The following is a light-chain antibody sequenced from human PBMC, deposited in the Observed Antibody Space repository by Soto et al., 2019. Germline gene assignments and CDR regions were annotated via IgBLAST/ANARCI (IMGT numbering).Light chain of an antibody. CDR2: GNS. J-gene: IGLJ1*01. CDR1: SSNIGAGYD. CDR3: QSYDSSPYV. Sequence: QSVLTQPPSVSGAPGQRVTISCTGSSSNIGAGYDVHWYQQLPGTAPKLLIYGNSNRPSGVPVRFSGSTSGSSASLVITGLRGEDEADYHCQSYDSSPYVFGTGTKVTVL. V-gene: IGLV1-40*01.